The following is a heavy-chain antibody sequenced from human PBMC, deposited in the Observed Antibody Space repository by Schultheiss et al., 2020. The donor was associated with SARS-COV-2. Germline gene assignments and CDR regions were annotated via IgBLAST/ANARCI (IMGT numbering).Heavy chain of an antibody. CDR2: IFSNDEK. Sequence: SGPTLVKPTETLTLTCTVSGFSLSNARMGVSWIRQPPGKALEWLAHIFSNDEKSYSTSLKSRLTISKDTSKSQVVLTMTNMDPVDTATYYCARIPNIVATIRREYYYGMDVWGQGTTVTVSS. D-gene: IGHD5-12*01. V-gene: IGHV2-26*01. J-gene: IGHJ6*02. CDR1: GFSLSNARMG. CDR3: ARIPNIVATIRREYYYGMDV.